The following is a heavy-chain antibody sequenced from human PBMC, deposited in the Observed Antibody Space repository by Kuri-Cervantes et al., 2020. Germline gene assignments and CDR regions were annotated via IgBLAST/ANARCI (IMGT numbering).Heavy chain of an antibody. V-gene: IGHV3-23*01. CDR3: ATRIAVAGTGNY. D-gene: IGHD6-19*01. Sequence: GESLKISCAASGSTFSSYAMSWVRQAPGKGLEWVSAISGSGGSTYYADSVKGRFTISRDNSKNTLYLQMNSLRAEDTAVYYCATRIAVAGTGNYWGQGTLVTVSS. CDR2: ISGSGGST. CDR1: GSTFSSYA. J-gene: IGHJ4*02.